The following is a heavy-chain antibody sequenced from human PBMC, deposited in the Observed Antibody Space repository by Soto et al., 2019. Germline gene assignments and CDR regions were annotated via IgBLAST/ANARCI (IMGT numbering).Heavy chain of an antibody. CDR3: ATGRNSYSYMDV. J-gene: IGHJ6*03. V-gene: IGHV1-24*01. CDR1: GYTLTELS. Sequence: ASVKVSCKVSGYTLTELSMHWVRQAPGKGLEWMGGFDPEDGETIYAQKFQGRVTMTEDTSTDTAYMELSSLRSEDTAVYYCATGRNSYSYMDVWGKGTTVPVSS. CDR2: FDPEDGET.